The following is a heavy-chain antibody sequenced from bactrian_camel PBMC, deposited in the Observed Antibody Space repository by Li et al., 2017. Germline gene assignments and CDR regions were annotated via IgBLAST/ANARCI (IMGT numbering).Heavy chain of an antibody. D-gene: IGHD2*01. J-gene: IGHJ6*01. CDR2: IDGHDVA. V-gene: IGHV3S44*01. CDR1: GYTYSNNY. CDR3: VVDPGPPFTSSGYCYTELADFTY. Sequence: VQLVESGGGSVQAGGSLRLSCVASGYTYSNNYMGWFRQAPGKEREGVANIDGHDVARYADSVKGRFTISLDTAKNTLHLQMNSLKPEDTAMYYCVVDPGPPFTSSGYCYTELADFTYQGQGTQVTVS.